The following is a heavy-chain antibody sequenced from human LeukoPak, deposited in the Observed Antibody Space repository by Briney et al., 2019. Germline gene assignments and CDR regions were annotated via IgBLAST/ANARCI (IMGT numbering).Heavy chain of an antibody. Sequence: ASVKVSCKASGYIFTSYTVHWVRQAPGQRLEWMGSINAGNGDTKYSQKSQGRVTITTDESTTTVYMELSSLRSEDTAVYYCAKEAYDAARPGFDPWGQGTLITVSS. CDR2: INAGNGDT. CDR1: GYIFTSYT. D-gene: IGHD3-22*01. J-gene: IGHJ5*02. V-gene: IGHV1-3*01. CDR3: AKEAYDAARPGFDP.